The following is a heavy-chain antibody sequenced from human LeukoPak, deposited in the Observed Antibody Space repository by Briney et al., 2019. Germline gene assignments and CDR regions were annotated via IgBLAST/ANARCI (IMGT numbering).Heavy chain of an antibody. Sequence: GASVKVSCKASGYTFTGYYMHWVRQAPGQGLEWMGWINPNSGGTNYAQKFQGRVTMTRDTSISTAYMELSRLRSDDTAVYYCARNLWFGELSPKLDYWGQGTLVTVSS. CDR1: GYTFTGYY. V-gene: IGHV1-2*02. CDR3: ARNLWFGELSPKLDY. D-gene: IGHD3-10*01. CDR2: INPNSGGT. J-gene: IGHJ4*02.